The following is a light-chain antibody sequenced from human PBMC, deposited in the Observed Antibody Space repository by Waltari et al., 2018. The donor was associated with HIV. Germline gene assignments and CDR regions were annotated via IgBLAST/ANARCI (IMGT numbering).Light chain of an antibody. CDR1: RSNIGTHE. Sequence: QSVLTQPPSVSGAPGQRVTLSCTGSRSNIGTHEVHWYQQFRGTAPRLLIDNTNPRPSGVPDRFSGSKSDTSASLAINGLQAEDEADYYCQSSDSTLSGSVFGGGTKLTVL. CDR3: QSSDSTLSGSV. J-gene: IGLJ2*01. V-gene: IGLV1-40*01. CDR2: NTN.